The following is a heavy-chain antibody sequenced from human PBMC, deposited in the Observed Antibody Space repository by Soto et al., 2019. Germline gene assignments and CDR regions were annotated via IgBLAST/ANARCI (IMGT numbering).Heavy chain of an antibody. Sequence: GASVKVSCKASGYTFTSYGISWVRQAPGQGLEWMGWISAYNGNTNYAQKLQGRVTMTTDTSTSTAYMELRSLRSDDTAVYYCARDGVPAAPLYYYYGMDVWGQGTTVTVSS. CDR1: GYTFTSYG. CDR2: ISAYNGNT. D-gene: IGHD2-2*01. CDR3: ARDGVPAAPLYYYYGMDV. V-gene: IGHV1-18*04. J-gene: IGHJ6*02.